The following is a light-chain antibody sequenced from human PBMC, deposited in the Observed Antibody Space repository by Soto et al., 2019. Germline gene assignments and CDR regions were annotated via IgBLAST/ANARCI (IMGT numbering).Light chain of an antibody. J-gene: IGKJ2*01. CDR1: QNIARY. CDR3: QQSYSTVMYT. V-gene: IGKV1-39*01. CDR2: AAS. Sequence: DIQMTQSPSSLSASVGDRVTITCRASQNIARYLNWYQQKPGKAPKPLIYAASSLQSGVPSRFSGSGSGTDFTLTIISVQPEDFATYYCQQSYSTVMYTFGQGTKLEIK.